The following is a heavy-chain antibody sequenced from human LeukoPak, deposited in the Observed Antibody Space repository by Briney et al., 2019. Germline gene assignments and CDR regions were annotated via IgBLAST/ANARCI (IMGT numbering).Heavy chain of an antibody. CDR2: MNPNSDNT. Sequence: ASVKVSCKASGYSFTSYDINWLRQATGQRLEWMGWMNPNSDNTGYAQKFQGRVTMTRNTSISTAYMELSSLGSDDTAVYYCARARTPLIAAAGTHYYYGMDVWGQGTTVTVSS. D-gene: IGHD6-13*01. CDR1: GYSFTSYD. V-gene: IGHV1-8*01. J-gene: IGHJ6*02. CDR3: ARARTPLIAAAGTHYYYGMDV.